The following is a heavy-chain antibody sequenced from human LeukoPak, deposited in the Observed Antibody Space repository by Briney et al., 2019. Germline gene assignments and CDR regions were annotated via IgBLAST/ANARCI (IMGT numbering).Heavy chain of an antibody. CDR1: GFTFDDYA. CDR2: ISWNSGSI. CDR3: AKEHYYDSSGTLDH. V-gene: IGHV3-9*01. J-gene: IGHJ4*02. D-gene: IGHD3-22*01. Sequence: GGSLRLSCAASGFTFDDYAMHWVRQAPGKGLEWVSGISWNSGSIGYADSVKGRFTISRDNAKNSLYLQMNSLRAEDTALYCCAKEHYYDSSGTLDHWGQGTLVTVSS.